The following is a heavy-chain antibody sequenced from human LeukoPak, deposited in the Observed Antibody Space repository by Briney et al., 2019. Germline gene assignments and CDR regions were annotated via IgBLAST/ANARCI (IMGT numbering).Heavy chain of an antibody. D-gene: IGHD3-22*01. V-gene: IGHV3-30*02. Sequence: GGSLRLSCAVSGFTFSSYGMHWVRQAPGKGLEWVAFIHYDGSNKYNADSVKGRFTISRDNSKNTLYLQMNSLRAEDTAVYYCAKVLSKGGGYYLTDYWGQGTLVTVSS. CDR2: IHYDGSNK. CDR3: AKVLSKGGGYYLTDY. CDR1: GFTFSSYG. J-gene: IGHJ4*02.